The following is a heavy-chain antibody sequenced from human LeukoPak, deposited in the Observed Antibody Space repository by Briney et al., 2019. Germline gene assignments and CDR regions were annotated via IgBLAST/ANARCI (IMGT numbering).Heavy chain of an antibody. J-gene: IGHJ4*02. CDR1: GFTFSSYS. Sequence: PGGSLRLSCAASGFTFSSYSMNWVRQAPGKGLEWVSYISSSSSTIYYADSVKGRFTISRDNAKNSLYLQMNSLRDEDTAVYYCARDPGGVIVPWRDDYWGQGTLVTASS. CDR2: ISSSSSTI. V-gene: IGHV3-48*02. D-gene: IGHD3-16*02. CDR3: ARDPGGVIVPWRDDY.